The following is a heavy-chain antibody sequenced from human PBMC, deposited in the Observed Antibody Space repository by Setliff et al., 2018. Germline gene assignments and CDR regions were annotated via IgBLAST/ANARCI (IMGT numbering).Heavy chain of an antibody. Sequence: LRLSCAASGFTFSSYWMAWVRQAPGKGLEWVANTKEDGSEKYYVDSVKGRFTISRDNAKYSLYLQMNSLRAEDTGVYFCARVMVDYPRHWYAPYFDRWGQGTLVTVSS. CDR1: GFTFSSYW. V-gene: IGHV3-7*01. CDR3: ARVMVDYPRHWYAPYFDR. J-gene: IGHJ4*02. D-gene: IGHD2-8*01. CDR2: TKEDGSEK.